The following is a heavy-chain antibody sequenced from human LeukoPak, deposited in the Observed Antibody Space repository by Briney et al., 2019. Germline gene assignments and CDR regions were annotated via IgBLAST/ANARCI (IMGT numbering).Heavy chain of an antibody. D-gene: IGHD3-10*01. CDR3: ARARYGSGSYHYMDV. Sequence: SSETLSLTCAVYGGSFSGYYWSWIRQPPGKGLEWIGEINHSGSTNYNPSLKSRVTISVDTSKNQFSLKLSSVTAADTAVYYCARARYGSGSYHYMDVWGKGTTVTISS. CDR1: GGSFSGYY. V-gene: IGHV4-34*01. J-gene: IGHJ6*03. CDR2: INHSGST.